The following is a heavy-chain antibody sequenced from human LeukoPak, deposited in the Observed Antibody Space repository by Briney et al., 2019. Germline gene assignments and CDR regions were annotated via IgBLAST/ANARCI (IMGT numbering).Heavy chain of an antibody. CDR1: GYTFTGYA. Sequence: ASVKVSCKASGYTFTGYAMHWVRQAPGQRLEWMGWINAGNGNTKYSQKFQGRVTITRDTSASTAYMELSSLRSEDTAVYYCATGIVGATSYYYYGMDVWGQGTTVTVSS. J-gene: IGHJ6*02. D-gene: IGHD1-26*01. V-gene: IGHV1-3*01. CDR2: INAGNGNT. CDR3: ATGIVGATSYYYYGMDV.